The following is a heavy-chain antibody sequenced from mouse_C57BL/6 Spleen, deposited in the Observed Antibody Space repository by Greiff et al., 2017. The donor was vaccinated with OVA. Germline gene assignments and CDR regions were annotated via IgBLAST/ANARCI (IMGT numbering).Heavy chain of an antibody. J-gene: IGHJ2*01. CDR3: ASWKGDYFDY. CDR1: GYNFTSYD. Sequence: QVQLKESGPELVKPGASVKLSCKASGYNFTSYDINWVKQRPGQGLEWIGWIYPRDGSTKYNEKFKGKATLTVDTSSSTAYMELHSLTSEVSAVYFCASWKGDYFDYWGQGTTLTVSS. V-gene: IGHV1-85*01. CDR2: IYPRDGST.